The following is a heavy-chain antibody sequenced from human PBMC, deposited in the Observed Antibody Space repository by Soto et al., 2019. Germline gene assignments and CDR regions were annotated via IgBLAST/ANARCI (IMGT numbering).Heavy chain of an antibody. CDR1: GFSVSSYH. CDR3: SRDGYSFALNF. CDR2: IDSDAKT. D-gene: IGHD5-18*01. J-gene: IGHJ4*02. Sequence: EVQLVESGGGLIQPGGSLRLSCAASGFSVSSYHMSWVRQAPGKGLEWVSGIDSDAKTFYADSVNGRFIISRDNSENTLFLQLNSLRAEDTAVYFCSRDGYSFALNFWGPGTLVTVSS. V-gene: IGHV3-53*01.